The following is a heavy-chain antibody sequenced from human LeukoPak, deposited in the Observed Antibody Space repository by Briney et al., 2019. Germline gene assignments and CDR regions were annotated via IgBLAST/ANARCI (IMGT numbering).Heavy chain of an antibody. Sequence: SVKVSCKASGGTFSSYAISWVRQAPGQGLEWMGRIIPILGIANYAQKFQGRVTITADESTSTAYMELSSLRSEDTAVYYCARDRYCSSTSCYTGVAFDIWGQGTMVTVSS. V-gene: IGHV1-69*04. CDR3: ARDRYCSSTSCYTGVAFDI. CDR2: IIPILGIA. J-gene: IGHJ3*02. D-gene: IGHD2-2*02. CDR1: GGTFSSYA.